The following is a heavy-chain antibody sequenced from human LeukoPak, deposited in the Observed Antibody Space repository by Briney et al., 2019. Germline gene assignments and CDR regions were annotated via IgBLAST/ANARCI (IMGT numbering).Heavy chain of an antibody. D-gene: IGHD5-18*01. CDR2: IYYSGST. Sequence: SETLSLTCTVSGGSISSYYWSWIRQPPGKGLEWIGYIYYSGSTNYNPSLKSRVTISVDMSKNQFSLKLSSVTAADTAVYYCARVNTAMAYYSYYYMDVWGKGTTVTVSS. CDR3: ARVNTAMAYYSYYYMDV. J-gene: IGHJ6*03. CDR1: GGSISSYY. V-gene: IGHV4-59*01.